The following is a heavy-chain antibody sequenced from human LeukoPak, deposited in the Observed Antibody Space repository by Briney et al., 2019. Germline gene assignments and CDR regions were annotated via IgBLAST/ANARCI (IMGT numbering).Heavy chain of an antibody. D-gene: IGHD5-12*01. J-gene: IGHJ4*02. CDR3: ARGGSGYHDY. Sequence: ASVNVSFKPSVYTFTRYYMHWVRQAPGQGLEWMGWINPNSGGTNYAQKFQGRVTMTRDTFISTAYMELSRLRSDDTAVYDRARGGSGYHDYWGQGTLVTVSS. CDR1: VYTFTRYY. CDR2: INPNSGGT. V-gene: IGHV1-2*02.